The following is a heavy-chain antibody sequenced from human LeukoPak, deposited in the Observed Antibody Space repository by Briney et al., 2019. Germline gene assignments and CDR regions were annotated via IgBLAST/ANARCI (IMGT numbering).Heavy chain of an antibody. Sequence: SKTLSLTCTVSGGSISSYYWSWIRQPPGKGLEWIGYIYYSGSTNYNPSLKSRVTISVDTSKNQFSLKLSSVTAADTAVYYCARAVYYYGSGSPHFDYWGQGTLVTVSS. CDR3: ARAVYYYGSGSPHFDY. CDR1: GGSISSYY. J-gene: IGHJ4*02. V-gene: IGHV4-59*01. D-gene: IGHD3-10*01. CDR2: IYYSGST.